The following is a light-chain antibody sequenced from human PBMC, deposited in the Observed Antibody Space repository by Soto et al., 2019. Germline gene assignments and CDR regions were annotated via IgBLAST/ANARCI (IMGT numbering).Light chain of an antibody. CDR1: SSDVV. J-gene: IGLJ3*02. CDR2: YVS. Sequence: QSALTQPRSVSWTPGQSVTISCTGTSSDVVSWYQQRPGKAPKLIIFYVSQRPSGVPDRFSASKSGNTASLTISGLQAEDEADYYCFSSAGGFTWVFGGGTKLTVL. V-gene: IGLV2-11*01. CDR3: FSSAGGFTWV.